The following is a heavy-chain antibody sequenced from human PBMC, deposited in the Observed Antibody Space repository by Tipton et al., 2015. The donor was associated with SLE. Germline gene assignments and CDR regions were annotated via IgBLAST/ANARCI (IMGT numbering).Heavy chain of an antibody. CDR2: IYYSGST. V-gene: IGHV4-59*01. D-gene: IGHD5-18*01. Sequence: TLSLTCTVSGGSISSYYWSWIRQPPGKGLEWIGYIYYSGSTNYNPSLKSRLTISVDTSKNQFSLKLSSVTAADTAVYYCAGWIPAYWYFDLWGRGTLVTVSS. CDR3: AGWIPAYWYFDL. CDR1: GGSISSYY. J-gene: IGHJ2*01.